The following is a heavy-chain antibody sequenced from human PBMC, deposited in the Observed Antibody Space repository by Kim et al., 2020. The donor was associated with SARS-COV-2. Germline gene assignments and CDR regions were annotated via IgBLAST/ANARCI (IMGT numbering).Heavy chain of an antibody. CDR3: VRDGRNYGAVL. CDR2: TTRSGDGS. Sequence: GGSLRLSCAGSGFTFSDYSMHWVRRAPGKGLEYVSATTRSGDGSFYADSVEGRFTISRDNSKNTLYLQMNSLRLEDTSLDFCVRDGRNYGAVLWGQGTLVLVSP. J-gene: IGHJ4*02. D-gene: IGHD1-7*01. V-gene: IGHV3-64D*06. CDR1: GFTFSDYS.